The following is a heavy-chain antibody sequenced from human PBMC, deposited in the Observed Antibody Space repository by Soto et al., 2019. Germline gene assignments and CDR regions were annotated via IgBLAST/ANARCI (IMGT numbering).Heavy chain of an antibody. CDR1: GSTFTGYY. CDR3: ARETYGGADY. D-gene: IGHD3-16*01. J-gene: IGHJ4*02. CDR2: INPNSGGT. V-gene: IGHV1-2*02. Sequence: GASVKVSCKASGSTFTGYYIHWVRQAPGQGLEWMGWINPNSGGTNYAQKFQGRVTMTRDTSISTAYMELSRQISDDTAVYYCARETYGGADYWGRGTLVTVAS.